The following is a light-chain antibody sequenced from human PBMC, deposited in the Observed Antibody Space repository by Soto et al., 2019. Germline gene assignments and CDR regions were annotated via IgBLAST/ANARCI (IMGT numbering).Light chain of an antibody. J-gene: IGKJ5*01. CDR3: QQRSNWIT. V-gene: IGKV3-11*01. Sequence: VLTQSPATLSLSPGERATLSCRASQSVSSYLAWCQQKPGQAPRLLIYDASNRATGIPARFSGSGSGTDFTLTISSLEPEDFAVYYCQQRSNWITFGQGTRLEIK. CDR2: DAS. CDR1: QSVSSY.